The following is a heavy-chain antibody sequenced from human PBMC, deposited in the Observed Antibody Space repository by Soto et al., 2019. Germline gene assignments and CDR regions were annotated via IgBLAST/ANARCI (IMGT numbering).Heavy chain of an antibody. Sequence: GGSLRLSCAASGFTVSSNYMSWVRQAPGKGLEWVSVIYSGGSTYYADSVKGRFTISIDNSKNTLYLQMNSLRAEDTAVCYCASQERVLWFGEFVCWGQGTLVTVSS. CDR3: ASQERVLWFGEFVC. CDR2: IYSGGST. V-gene: IGHV3-66*04. J-gene: IGHJ4*02. D-gene: IGHD3-10*01. CDR1: GFTVSSNY.